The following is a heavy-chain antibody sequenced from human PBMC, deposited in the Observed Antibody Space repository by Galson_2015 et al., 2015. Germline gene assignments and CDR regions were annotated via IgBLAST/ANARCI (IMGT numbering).Heavy chain of an antibody. V-gene: IGHV3-23*01. J-gene: IGHJ6*03. CDR3: AKTALEWPTYYMGV. CDR2: LSGSGRDI. CDR1: GFTFSNYA. Sequence: SLRLSCAASGFTFSNYAMSWVRQAPGKGLEWVSSLSGSGRDIHYADSVKGRFTISRDISKNTLYLQMNSLRAENTAVYYCAKTALEWPTYYMGVWGKGTTVTVSS. D-gene: IGHD3-3*01.